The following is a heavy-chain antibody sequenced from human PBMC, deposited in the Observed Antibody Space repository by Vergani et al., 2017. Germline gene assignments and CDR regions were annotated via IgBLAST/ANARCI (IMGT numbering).Heavy chain of an antibody. Sequence: QVQLVQSGAEVKKPGSSVKVSCKASGCTFSSYAISWVRQAPGQGLEWMGGIIPIFGTANYAQKFQGRVTITADESTSTAYMELSSLRSEDTAVYYCARVGIYYYDSSGYYTPIDYWGQGTLVTVSS. CDR2: IIPIFGTA. CDR1: GCTFSSYA. J-gene: IGHJ4*02. CDR3: ARVGIYYYDSSGYYTPIDY. V-gene: IGHV1-69*01. D-gene: IGHD3-22*01.